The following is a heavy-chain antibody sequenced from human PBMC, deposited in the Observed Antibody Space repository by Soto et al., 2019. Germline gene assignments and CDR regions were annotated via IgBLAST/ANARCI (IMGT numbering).Heavy chain of an antibody. CDR2: ISYDGSNK. V-gene: IGHV3-30*18. Sequence: QVQLVESGGGVVQPGRSLRLSCAASGFTFSSYGMHWVRQAPGKGLEWVAVISYDGSNKYYADSVKGRFTISRDNSKNTLYLQMNSLRAEDTAVYYCAKILEAAGTAFDIWGQGTMVTVSS. CDR1: GFTFSSYG. CDR3: AKILEAAGTAFDI. J-gene: IGHJ3*02. D-gene: IGHD6-13*01.